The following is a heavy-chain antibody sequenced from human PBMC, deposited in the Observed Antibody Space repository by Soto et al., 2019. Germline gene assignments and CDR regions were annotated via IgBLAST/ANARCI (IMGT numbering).Heavy chain of an antibody. CDR2: VYPGDSNS. V-gene: IGHV5-51*01. CDR1: GYSFTNYW. CDR3: ARLPSTTWTSYFDS. Sequence: PGESLKISCKGSGYSFTNYWIGWVRQMPGKGLEWMGIVYPGDSNSRYRPSFQGQVTISADNSISTAYLQWSSLQASDTAMYYCARLPSTTWTSYFDSWGQGTMVTV. J-gene: IGHJ4*02. D-gene: IGHD1-1*01.